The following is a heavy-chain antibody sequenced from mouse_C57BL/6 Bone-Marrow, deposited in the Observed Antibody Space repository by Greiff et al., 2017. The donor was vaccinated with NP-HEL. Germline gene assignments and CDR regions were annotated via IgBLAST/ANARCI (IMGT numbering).Heavy chain of an antibody. CDR3: ARLRYYDGYYDY. CDR2: IYPGSGNT. J-gene: IGHJ2*01. D-gene: IGHD2-3*01. CDR1: GYSFTSYY. V-gene: IGHV1-66*01. Sequence: QVQLKQSGPELVKPGASVKISCKASGYSFTSYYIHWVKQRPGQGLEWIGWIYPGSGNTKYNEKFKGKATLTADTSSSTAYMQLSSLTSEDSAVYYCARLRYYDGYYDYWGQGTTLTVSS.